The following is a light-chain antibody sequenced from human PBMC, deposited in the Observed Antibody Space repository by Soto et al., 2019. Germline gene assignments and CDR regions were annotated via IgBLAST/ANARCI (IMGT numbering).Light chain of an antibody. J-gene: IGKJ4*01. CDR2: DAS. CDR3: QQRSNWPLT. CDR1: QSVSSH. Sequence: ENVLTQSPATLSLSPGERAALSCRASQSVSSHLAWYQQKPGQAPRLLIYDASNRATGIPARFSGSGSGTDFTLIISSLEPEDLAVYYCQQRSNWPLTFGGGTKVEIK. V-gene: IGKV3-11*01.